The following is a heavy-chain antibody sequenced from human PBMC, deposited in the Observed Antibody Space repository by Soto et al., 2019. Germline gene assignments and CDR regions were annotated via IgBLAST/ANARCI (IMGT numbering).Heavy chain of an antibody. D-gene: IGHD3-16*01. CDR2: ISSSSSYI. Sequence: EVQLVESGGGLVKPGGSLRLSCAASGFTFSSYSMNWVRQAPGKGLEWVSSISSSSSYIYYADSVKGRFTISRDNAKNSLYLQMNSLRAEDTAVYYCASWGLEDWFDPWGQGTLVTVSS. CDR3: ASWGLEDWFDP. CDR1: GFTFSSYS. V-gene: IGHV3-21*01. J-gene: IGHJ5*02.